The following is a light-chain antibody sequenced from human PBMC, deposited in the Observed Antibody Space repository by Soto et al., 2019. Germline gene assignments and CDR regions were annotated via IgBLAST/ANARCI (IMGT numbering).Light chain of an antibody. J-gene: IGKJ5*01. CDR3: QQYDKWPPVT. V-gene: IGKV3-15*01. CDR2: GAS. CDR1: QSISTN. Sequence: EIVMTQSPATLSVSPGERATLSCRASQSISTNVAWYQQKPGQAPRLLISGASTRATGIPARFSGSGSGTEFTLTISSLQSEDLAVYYCQQYDKWPPVTFGQWTRLEIK.